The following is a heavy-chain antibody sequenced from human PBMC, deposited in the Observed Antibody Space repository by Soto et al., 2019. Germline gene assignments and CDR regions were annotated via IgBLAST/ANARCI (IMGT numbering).Heavy chain of an antibody. J-gene: IGHJ4*02. CDR2: ISSSGDTG. CDR1: GFTFSAYY. V-gene: IGHV3-11*01. CDR3: ARVRGAVVGQFFDY. D-gene: IGHD6-19*01. Sequence: QVQLVESGGGLVKPGGSLRLSCAASGFTFSAYYMSWIRQAPGKGLEWISNISSSGDTGNYADSVKGRCTVSRVNXXSSLYLQMNSLRGEDTAVYYCARVRGAVVGQFFDYWGQGTLVTVSS.